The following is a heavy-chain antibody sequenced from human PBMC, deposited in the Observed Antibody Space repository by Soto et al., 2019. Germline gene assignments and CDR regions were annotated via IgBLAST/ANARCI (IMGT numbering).Heavy chain of an antibody. CDR1: AYTFTDYY. Sequence: GASVKVSCKASAYTFTDYYMHWVRRAPGQGLEWMGWITPNNGGTNYAQKFQGRVTMTRDTSISTAYMELSRLRSDDTAVYYCARSGTVLLNAFDIWGQGTMVTVSS. CDR2: ITPNNGGT. CDR3: ARSGTVLLNAFDI. V-gene: IGHV1-2*02. J-gene: IGHJ3*02.